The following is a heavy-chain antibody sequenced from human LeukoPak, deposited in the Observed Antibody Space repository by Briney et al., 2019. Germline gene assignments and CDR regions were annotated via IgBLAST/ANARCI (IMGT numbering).Heavy chain of an antibody. V-gene: IGHV3-33*01. CDR2: IWFDGTNK. Sequence: PGGSLRLSCAASGFTFSSYGMYWVRQAPGKGLEWVAVIWFDGTNKYYVDSVKGRFTISRDNSKNTLYLQMNSLRAEDTAVYYCARVRTVAHGMDVWGQGTTVTVSS. D-gene: IGHD6-19*01. CDR1: GFTFSSYG. CDR3: ARVRTVAHGMDV. J-gene: IGHJ6*02.